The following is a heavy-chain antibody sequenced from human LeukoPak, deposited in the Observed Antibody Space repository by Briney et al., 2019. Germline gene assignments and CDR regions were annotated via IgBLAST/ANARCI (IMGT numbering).Heavy chain of an antibody. CDR2: INYSGNT. CDR3: AREQYLAYDVFGS. V-gene: IGHV4-31*03. J-gene: IGHJ3*01. D-gene: IGHD4-11*01. Sequence: SETLSLTCTVSGGSISSGGNYWTWIRQHPGKGLEWIGYINYSGNTYYNPSLKSRVTISVDTSKNQFSLKLSSVTAADTAVYYCAREQYLAYDVFGSWGQGTMVTVSS. CDR1: GGSISSGGNY.